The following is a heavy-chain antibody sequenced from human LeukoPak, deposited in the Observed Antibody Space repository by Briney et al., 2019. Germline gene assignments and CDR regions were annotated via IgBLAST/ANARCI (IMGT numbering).Heavy chain of an antibody. J-gene: IGHJ4*02. Sequence: SETLSLTCAVYGGSFSGYYWSWIRQPPGKGLEWIGYIYYSGSTNYNPSLKSRVTISVDTSKNQFSLKLSSVTAADTAVYYCARVGSNFDYWGQGTLVTVSS. CDR3: ARVGSNFDY. D-gene: IGHD3-10*01. V-gene: IGHV4-59*01. CDR2: IYYSGST. CDR1: GGSFSGYY.